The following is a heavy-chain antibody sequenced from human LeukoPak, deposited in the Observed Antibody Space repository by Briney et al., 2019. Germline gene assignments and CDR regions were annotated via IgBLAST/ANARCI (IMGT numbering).Heavy chain of an antibody. V-gene: IGHV3-7*01. D-gene: IGHD3-22*01. CDR3: ARDGYDSSGYYYGDAFDI. Sequence: TGGSLRLSCAASGFTFSSYWMSWVRQAPGKGLEWVANIKQDGSEKYYVDSVKGRFTISRDNAKTSLYLQMNSLRAEDTAVYYCARDGYDSSGYYYGDAFDIWGQGTMVTVSS. J-gene: IGHJ3*02. CDR1: GFTFSSYW. CDR2: IKQDGSEK.